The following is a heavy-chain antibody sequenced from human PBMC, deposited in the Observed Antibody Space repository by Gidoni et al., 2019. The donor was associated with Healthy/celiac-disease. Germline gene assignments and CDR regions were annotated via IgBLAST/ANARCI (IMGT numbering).Heavy chain of an antibody. CDR1: DGSISSGFSY. CDR3: ARGRITMVRGVGGYNWFDP. D-gene: IGHD3-10*01. V-gene: IGHV4-31*03. Sequence: QVQLQESGPVLVKPSQTLSLTCTVSDGSISSGFSYWSWIRQHPGKGLEWIGYIYYSGSTYYNPSLKSRVTISVDTSKNQFSLKLSSVTAADTAVYYCARGRITMVRGVGGYNWFDPWGQGTLVTVSS. J-gene: IGHJ5*02. CDR2: IYYSGST.